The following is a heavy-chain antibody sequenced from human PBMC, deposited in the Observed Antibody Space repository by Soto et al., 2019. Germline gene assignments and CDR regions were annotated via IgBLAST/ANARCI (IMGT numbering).Heavy chain of an antibody. CDR1: GYTFTSYG. Sequence: QVQLVQSGAEVKKPGASVKVSCKASGYTFTSYGISWVRQAPGQGLEWMGWISAYNGNTNYAQKLQGRVTMTTETSMSTAYMELRSLRSHNPAVYYCARSDCSGGSCYSYYFDYRGQGTLVTVS. V-gene: IGHV1-18*01. D-gene: IGHD2-15*01. CDR3: ARSDCSGGSCYSYYFDY. CDR2: ISAYNGNT. J-gene: IGHJ4*02.